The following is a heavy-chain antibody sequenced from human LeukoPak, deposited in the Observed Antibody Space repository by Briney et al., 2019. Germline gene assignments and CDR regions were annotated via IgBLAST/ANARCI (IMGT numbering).Heavy chain of an antibody. J-gene: IGHJ5*02. D-gene: IGHD3-3*01. Sequence: ASVKVSCKASGYTFTSYAMNWVRQAPGQGLEWMGWINTNTGNPTYAQGFTGRFVFSLDTSVSTAYLQISSLKAEDTAVYYCASTIGVAMGNWFDPRGQGTLVTVSS. CDR3: ASTIGVAMGNWFDP. CDR2: INTNTGNP. V-gene: IGHV7-4-1*02. CDR1: GYTFTSYA.